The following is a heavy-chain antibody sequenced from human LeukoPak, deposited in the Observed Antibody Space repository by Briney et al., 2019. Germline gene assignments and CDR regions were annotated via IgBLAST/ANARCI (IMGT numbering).Heavy chain of an antibody. D-gene: IGHD6-13*01. CDR3: ARQGFGSSSWYAF. CDR2: IYNSGST. V-gene: IGHV4-59*08. J-gene: IGHJ5*01. CDR1: GDSISNYY. Sequence: SETLSLTCTVSGDSISNYYWNWIRQPPGKGLEWIGYIYNSGSTNYNPSLKSRVTISVDTSKNQFSLKLSSVTAADTAVYYCARQGFGSSSWYAFWGQGILVTVSS.